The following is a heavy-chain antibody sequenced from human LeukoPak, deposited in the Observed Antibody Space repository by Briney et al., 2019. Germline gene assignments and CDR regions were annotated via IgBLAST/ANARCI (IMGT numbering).Heavy chain of an antibody. J-gene: IGHJ4*02. Sequence: SETLSLTCTVSGGSVSSSTYSWGWIRQPPGKGLEWIASMSYSGSTYYNPSLKSRLTISVDTSKNQFPLKLSSVTAADTAVYYCARVRWLQLGYFDYWGQGTLVTVSS. CDR3: ARVRWLQLGYFDY. CDR1: GGSVSSSTYS. CDR2: MSYSGST. V-gene: IGHV4-39*06. D-gene: IGHD5-24*01.